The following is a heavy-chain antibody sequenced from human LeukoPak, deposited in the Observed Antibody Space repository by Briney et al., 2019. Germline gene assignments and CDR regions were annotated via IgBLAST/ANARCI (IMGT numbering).Heavy chain of an antibody. V-gene: IGHV1-2*02. CDR1: GYTFTSYY. CDR3: ARGDYYDSSGYYPS. Sequence: ASVKVSCKASGYTFTSYYMHWVRQAPGQGLEWMGWINPNSGGTNYAQKFQGRVTMTRDTSISTAYMELSRLRSDDTAVYYCARGDYYDSSGYYPSWGQGTLVTVSS. CDR2: INPNSGGT. D-gene: IGHD3-22*01. J-gene: IGHJ4*02.